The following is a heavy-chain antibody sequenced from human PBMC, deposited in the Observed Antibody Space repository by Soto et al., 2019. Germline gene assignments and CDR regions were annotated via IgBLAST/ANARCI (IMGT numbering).Heavy chain of an antibody. D-gene: IGHD2-15*01. Sequence: GGSLRLSCAASGFTFSSYWMSWVRQAPGKGLEWVANIKQDGSEKYYVDSVKGRFTVSRDNAKNSLSLQMDSLRAEDTAVYYCARESCSDGSCYSFGYWGQGTLVTVSS. J-gene: IGHJ4*02. V-gene: IGHV3-7*03. CDR1: GFTFSSYW. CDR2: IKQDGSEK. CDR3: ARESCSDGSCYSFGY.